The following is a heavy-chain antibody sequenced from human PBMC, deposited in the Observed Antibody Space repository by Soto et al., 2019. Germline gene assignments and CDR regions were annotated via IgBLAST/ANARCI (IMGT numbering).Heavy chain of an antibody. CDR3: ARPSVPATRGPLDY. J-gene: IGHJ4*02. CDR2: IYYSGST. D-gene: IGHD6-19*01. CDR1: GGSISSYY. V-gene: IGHV4-59*01. Sequence: SETLSLTCTVSGGSISSYYWNWIRQPPGKGLEWIGYIYYSGSTNNNPSLKSRVTISVDTSKNQFSLKLRSVTAADTAVYYCARPSVPATRGPLDYWGQGALVTVSS.